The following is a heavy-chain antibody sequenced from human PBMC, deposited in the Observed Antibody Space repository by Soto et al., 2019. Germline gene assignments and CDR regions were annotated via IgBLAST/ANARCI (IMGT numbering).Heavy chain of an antibody. CDR1: GYTFTSYA. CDR2: INAGNGNT. J-gene: IGHJ4*02. Sequence: GASVKVSCKASGYTFTSYAMHWVRQAPGQRLEWMGWINAGNGNTKYSQKFQGRVTMTEDTSTDTAYMELSSLRSEDTAVYYCATDFPDDYGVYWGQRTLVTVSS. V-gene: IGHV1-3*01. CDR3: ATDFPDDYGVY.